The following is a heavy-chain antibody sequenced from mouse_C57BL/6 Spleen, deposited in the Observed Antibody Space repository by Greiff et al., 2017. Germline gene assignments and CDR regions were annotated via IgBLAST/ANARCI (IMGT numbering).Heavy chain of an antibody. D-gene: IGHD3-2*02. CDR2: INPSTGGT. V-gene: IGHV1-42*01. CDR3: ARLTAQGQAY. Sequence: EVQLQQSGPELVKPGASVKISCKASGYSFTGYYMNWVKQSPEKSLEWIGEINPSTGGTTYNQKFKAKATLTVDKSASTAYMQLKSLTSEDSAVYYCARLTAQGQAYWGQGTLVTVSA. J-gene: IGHJ3*01. CDR1: GYSFTGYY.